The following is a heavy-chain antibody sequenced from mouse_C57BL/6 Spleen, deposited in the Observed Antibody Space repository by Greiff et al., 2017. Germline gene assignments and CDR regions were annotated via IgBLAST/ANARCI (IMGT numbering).Heavy chain of an antibody. Sequence: VQLKESVAELVRPGASVKLSCTASGFNIKNTYMHWVKQRPEQGLEWIGRIDPANGNTKYAPKFQGKATITADTSSNTAYLQLSSLTSEDTAIYYCAMPMWMDYYAMDYWGQGTSVTVSS. CDR2: IDPANGNT. V-gene: IGHV14-3*01. CDR3: AMPMWMDYYAMDY. D-gene: IGHD2-3*01. J-gene: IGHJ4*01. CDR1: GFNIKNTY.